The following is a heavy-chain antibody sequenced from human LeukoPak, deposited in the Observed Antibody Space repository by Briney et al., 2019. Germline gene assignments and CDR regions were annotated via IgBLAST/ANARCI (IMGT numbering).Heavy chain of an antibody. CDR1: GFTFSSYA. CDR3: AKDSGGSYQGY. CDR2: ISYDGSNK. D-gene: IGHD1-26*01. J-gene: IGHJ4*02. V-gene: IGHV3-30*04. Sequence: GGSLRLSCAASGFTFSSYAMHWVRQAPGKGLEWVAVISYDGSNKYYADSVKGRFTISRDNSKNTLYLQMNSLRAEDTAVYYCAKDSGGSYQGYWGQGTLVTVSS.